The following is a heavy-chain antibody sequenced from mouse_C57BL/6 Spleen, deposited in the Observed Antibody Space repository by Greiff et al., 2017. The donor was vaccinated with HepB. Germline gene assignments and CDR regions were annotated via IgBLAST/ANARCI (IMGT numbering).Heavy chain of an antibody. J-gene: IGHJ3*01. CDR1: GFNIKDYY. CDR2: IDPEDGET. Sequence: EVQVVESGAELVKPGASVKLSCTASGFNIKDYYMHWVKQRTEQGLEWIGRIDPEDGETKYAPKFQGKATITADTSSNTAYLQLSSLTSEDTAVYYCARGLLRSAWFAYWGQGTLVTVSA. D-gene: IGHD1-1*01. V-gene: IGHV14-2*01. CDR3: ARGLLRSAWFAY.